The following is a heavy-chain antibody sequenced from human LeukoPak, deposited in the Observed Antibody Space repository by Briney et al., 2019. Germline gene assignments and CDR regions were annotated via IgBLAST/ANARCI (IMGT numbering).Heavy chain of an antibody. CDR1: GGSISSSSYY. V-gene: IGHV4-39*01. J-gene: IGHJ4*02. Sequence: SETLSLTCTVCGGSISSSSYYWGWIRQPPGKGLEWIGSIYYSGSTYYNPSLKSRVTISVDTSKNQFSLKLSSVTAADTAVYYCASLAGVDYYDSSGYYFDYWGQGTLVTVSS. CDR3: ASLAGVDYYDSSGYYFDY. CDR2: IYYSGST. D-gene: IGHD3-22*01.